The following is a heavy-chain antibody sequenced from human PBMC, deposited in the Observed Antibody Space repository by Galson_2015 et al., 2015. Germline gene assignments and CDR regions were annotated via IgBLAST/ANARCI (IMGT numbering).Heavy chain of an antibody. D-gene: IGHD6-19*01. CDR1: GFTFSSYA. V-gene: IGHV3-23*01. Sequence: SLRLSCAASGFTFSSYAMSWVRQAPGKGLEWVSAISGSGGSTYYADSVKGRFTISRDNSKNTLYLQMNSLRAEDTAVYYCAKGRAAVTGTGDFDYCGQGTLVTVSS. CDR2: ISGSGGST. CDR3: AKGRAAVTGTGDFDY. J-gene: IGHJ4*02.